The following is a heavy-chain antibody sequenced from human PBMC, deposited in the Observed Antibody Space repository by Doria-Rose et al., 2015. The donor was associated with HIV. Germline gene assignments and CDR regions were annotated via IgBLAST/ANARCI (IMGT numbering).Heavy chain of an antibody. CDR2: ILSDDER. V-gene: IGHV2-26*01. CDR1: GVSLSSPGMG. Sequence: QVQLVQSGPVLVKPTETLTLTCTVSGVSLSSPGMGVSWIRQPPGKALEWLANILSDDERSYKPSLKSRLTISRDTSKSQVVLTMTDMDPVHTATYYCARIKSSRWYHKYYFDFWGQGTLVIVSA. J-gene: IGHJ4*02. D-gene: IGHD6-13*01. CDR3: ARIKSSRWYHKYYFDF.